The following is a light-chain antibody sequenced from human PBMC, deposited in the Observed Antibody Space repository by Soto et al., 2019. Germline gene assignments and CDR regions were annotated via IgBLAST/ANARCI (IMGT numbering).Light chain of an antibody. J-gene: IGKJ4*01. CDR1: QNISNY. CDR2: DVS. CDR3: QQYGNSPVT. V-gene: IGKV3D-15*02. Sequence: MVSIQSPATLSVSPGGRATLSCRASQNISNYLIWYQQKPVQAPRLLIYDVSNRATDIPARFSGTGSGTEFTLTISSLQPDDFAVYYCQQYGNSPVTFGGGTKVDI.